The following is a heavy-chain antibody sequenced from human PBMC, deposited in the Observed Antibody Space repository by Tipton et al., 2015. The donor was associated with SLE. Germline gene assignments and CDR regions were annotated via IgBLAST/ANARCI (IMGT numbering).Heavy chain of an antibody. CDR1: GFTFSSHS. J-gene: IGHJ5*02. CDR3: ARDLYASGHAIFDP. D-gene: IGHD3-10*01. CDR2: ISPSGTSI. V-gene: IGHV3-21*03. Sequence: SLRLSCAASGFTFSSHSMNWVRQAPGKGLEWVSSISPSGTSIHYADSVRGRFTISRDDAENSLYLQMDNLRAEDTAVYYCARDLYASGHAIFDPWGQGTLVTVSS.